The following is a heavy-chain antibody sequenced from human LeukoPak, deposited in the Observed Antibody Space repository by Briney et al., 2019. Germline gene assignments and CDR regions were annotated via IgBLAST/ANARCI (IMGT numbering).Heavy chain of an antibody. J-gene: IGHJ4*02. CDR2: ISSSGSTI. Sequence: PGGSLRLSCAASGFTFSSYAMSWVRQAPGKGLEWVSYISSSGSTIYYADSVKGRFTISRDNAKNSLYLQMNSLRAEDTAVYYCARDPPGYRDFDYWGQGTLVTVSS. CDR3: ARDPPGYRDFDY. CDR1: GFTFSSYA. D-gene: IGHD5-24*01. V-gene: IGHV3-48*04.